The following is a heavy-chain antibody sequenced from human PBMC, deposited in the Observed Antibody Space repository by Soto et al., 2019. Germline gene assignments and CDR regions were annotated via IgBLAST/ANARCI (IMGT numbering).Heavy chain of an antibody. CDR3: ATAGIDYDILTGYYLGGYYFDY. CDR2: INHSGST. Sequence: TLSLTCAVYGGSFSGYYWSWIRQPPGKGLEWIGEINHSGSTNYNPSLKSRVTISVDTSKNQFSLKLSSVTAADTAVYYCATAGIDYDILTGYYLGGYYFDYWGQGTLVTVS. J-gene: IGHJ4*02. D-gene: IGHD3-9*01. CDR1: GGSFSGYY. V-gene: IGHV4-34*01.